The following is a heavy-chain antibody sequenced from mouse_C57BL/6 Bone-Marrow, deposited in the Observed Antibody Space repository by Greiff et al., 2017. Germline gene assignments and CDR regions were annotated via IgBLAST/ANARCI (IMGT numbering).Heavy chain of an antibody. J-gene: IGHJ3*01. CDR1: GYTFTSYW. D-gene: IGHD2-3*01. CDR2: IHPNSGST. CDR3: ARDGWLLPWFAY. V-gene: IGHV1-64*01. Sequence: VQLQQPGAELVKPGASVKLSCKASGYTFTSYWMHWVKQRPGQGLEWIGMIHPNSGSTNYNEKFKSKATLTVDKSSSTAYMQLSSLTSEDSAVYDCARDGWLLPWFAYWGQGTLVTVSA.